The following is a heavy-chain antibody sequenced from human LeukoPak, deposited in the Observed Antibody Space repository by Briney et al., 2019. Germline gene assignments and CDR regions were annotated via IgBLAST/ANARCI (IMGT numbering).Heavy chain of an antibody. D-gene: IGHD6-19*01. CDR2: INPNSGGT. CDR1: GYTFTGYY. Sequence: ASVKVSCTASGYTFTGYYMHWVRQAPGQGLEWMGWINPNSGGTNYAQKFQGRVTMTRDTSISTAYMELSRLRSDDTAVYYCARDLSSGWYRGDYWGQGTLVTVSS. CDR3: ARDLSSGWYRGDY. J-gene: IGHJ4*02. V-gene: IGHV1-2*02.